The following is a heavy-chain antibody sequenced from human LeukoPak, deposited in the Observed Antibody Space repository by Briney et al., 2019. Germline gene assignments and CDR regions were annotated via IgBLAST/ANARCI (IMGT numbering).Heavy chain of an antibody. CDR2: IKEDGSDN. D-gene: IGHD3-16*01. V-gene: IGHV3-7*04. CDR3: ARGGGAPDY. CDR1: GFTFSSYG. Sequence: GRSLRLSCAASGFTFSSYGMHWVRQAPGKGLEWVANIKEDGSDNNYVDSVKGRFTISRDNAKNSLFLQMNSLRAEDTALYYCARGGGAPDYWGQGTLVTVSS. J-gene: IGHJ4*02.